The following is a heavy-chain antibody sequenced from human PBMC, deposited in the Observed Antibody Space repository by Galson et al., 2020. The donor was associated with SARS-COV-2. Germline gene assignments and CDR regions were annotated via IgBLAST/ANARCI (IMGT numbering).Heavy chain of an antibody. V-gene: IGHV3-9*01. J-gene: IGHJ4*02. D-gene: IGHD1-26*01. CDR1: GFTFDDYA. CDR2: ISWNSGSI. CDR3: AKDIIIVGATTGWGY. Sequence: GGSLRLSCAASGFTFDDYAMHWVRQAPGKGLEWVSSISWNSGSIGYADSVKGRFTISRDNAKNSLYLQMNSLRAEDTALYYCAKDIIIVGATTGWGYWGQGTLVTVSS.